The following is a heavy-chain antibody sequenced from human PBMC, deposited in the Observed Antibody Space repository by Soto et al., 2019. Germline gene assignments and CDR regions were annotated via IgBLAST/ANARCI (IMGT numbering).Heavy chain of an antibody. CDR1: GFTFSSYS. J-gene: IGHJ4*02. CDR2: ISSSSSTI. V-gene: IGHV3-48*02. CDR3: ARDTTPRISDFWSGYEGLYYFDY. Sequence: GGSLRLSCAASGFTFSSYSMNWVRQAPGKGLEWVSYISSSSSTIYYADSVKGRFTISRDNAKNSLYLQMNSLRDEDTAVYYCARDTTPRISDFWSGYEGLYYFDYWGQGTLVTVSS. D-gene: IGHD3-3*01.